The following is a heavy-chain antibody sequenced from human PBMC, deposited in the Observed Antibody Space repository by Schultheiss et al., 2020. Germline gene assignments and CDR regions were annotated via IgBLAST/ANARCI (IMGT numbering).Heavy chain of an antibody. CDR3: ARGWYYYGSGGSDY. D-gene: IGHD3-10*01. V-gene: IGHV4-61*08. J-gene: IGHJ4*02. CDR1: GGSISSGDYY. CDR2: IYYSGST. Sequence: SETLSLTCTVSGGSISSGDYYWSWIRQPPGKGLEWIGYIYYSGSTNYNPSLKSRVTISVDTSKNQFSLKLSSVTAADTAVYYCARGWYYYGSGGSDYWGQGTLVTVSS.